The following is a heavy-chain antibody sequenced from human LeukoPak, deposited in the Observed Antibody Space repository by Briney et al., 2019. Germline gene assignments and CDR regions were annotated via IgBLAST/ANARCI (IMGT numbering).Heavy chain of an antibody. Sequence: PGRSLRLSCAASGFTFSSYAMRWVRQAPGKGLEWVAVISYDGSNKYYADSVKGRFTISRDNSKNTLYLQMNSLRAEDTAVYYCAKDPPPIEDWGQGTLVTVSS. CDR1: GFTFSSYA. V-gene: IGHV3-30*18. CDR2: ISYDGSNK. J-gene: IGHJ4*02. CDR3: AKDPPPIED.